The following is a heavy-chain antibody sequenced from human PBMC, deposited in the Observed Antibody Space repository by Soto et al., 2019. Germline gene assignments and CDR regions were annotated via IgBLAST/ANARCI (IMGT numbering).Heavy chain of an antibody. CDR3: ARVYMVRGTIIRYYDY. J-gene: IGHJ4*02. D-gene: IGHD3-10*01. CDR2: YSGFT. Sequence: SETLSLTCTVSGGSITTYQWSWIRQPPGKGLEWIGGYSGFTNYNPSLESRATISVDHSKNQFFLTLRSVTAADTAVYYCARVYMVRGTIIRYYDYWGQGTLVTVSS. V-gene: IGHV4-59*12. CDR1: GGSITTYQ.